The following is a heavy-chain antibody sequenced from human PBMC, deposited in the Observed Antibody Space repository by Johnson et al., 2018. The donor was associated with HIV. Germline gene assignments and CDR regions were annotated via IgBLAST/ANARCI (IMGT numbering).Heavy chain of an antibody. V-gene: IGHV3-7*01. CDR3: ARAPEVRGVDAFDV. CDR1: GFTFSSYW. J-gene: IGHJ3*01. Sequence: MLLVESGGGLVQPGGSLRLSCAASGFTFSSYWMSWVRQAPGRGLEWVANIKQDGSEKYYVDSVTGRFTISSDNAKTYLYLQMNSLRAEDTAVYYCARAPEVRGVDAFDVWGQGTMVTVSS. D-gene: IGHD3-10*01. CDR2: IKQDGSEK.